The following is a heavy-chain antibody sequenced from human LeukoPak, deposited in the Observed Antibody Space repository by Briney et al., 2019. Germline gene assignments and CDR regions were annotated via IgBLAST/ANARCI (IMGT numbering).Heavy chain of an antibody. V-gene: IGHV3-33*08. CDR1: GFTFSSYG. CDR2: IWYDGSNK. Sequence: GGSLRLSCVASGFTFSSYGMHWVRQAPGKGLEWVAVIWYDGSNKYYADSVKGRFTISRDNSKNTLYLQMNSLRAEDTAVYYCARDFSSGWTKGWFDPWGQGTLVTVSS. CDR3: ARDFSSGWTKGWFDP. J-gene: IGHJ5*02. D-gene: IGHD6-19*01.